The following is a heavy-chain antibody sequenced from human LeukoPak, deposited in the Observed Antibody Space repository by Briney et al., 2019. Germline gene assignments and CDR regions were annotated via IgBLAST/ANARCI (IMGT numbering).Heavy chain of an antibody. J-gene: IGHJ6*03. CDR1: KFTVSSNY. V-gene: IGHV3-66*02. Sequence: HTGGSPRPSCAASKFTVSSNYMSWVRQPPGKGLEWVSVIYSGGSTYYAASVKDRFTISREHAKNTLYLQMDSLRGEDKALYYCVKVRITAAPNGVDYHYYIDVWGKGTTVSVS. CDR2: IYSGGST. D-gene: IGHD6-25*01. CDR3: VKVRITAAPNGVDYHYYIDV.